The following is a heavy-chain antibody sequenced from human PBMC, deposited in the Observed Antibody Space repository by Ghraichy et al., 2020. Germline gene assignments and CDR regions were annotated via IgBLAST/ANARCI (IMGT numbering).Heavy chain of an antibody. CDR3: ARDGAAAGSYWIDP. J-gene: IGHJ5*02. Sequence: SETLSLTCAISGDSVSTNTAAWNWIRQSPSRGLEWLGRTYYRSKWYSDYAVSVRGRVIINPDTSKNQFSLHLNSVTPEDTAVYYCARDGAAAGSYWIDPWGQGTLVIVSP. D-gene: IGHD6-13*01. V-gene: IGHV6-1*01. CDR1: GDSVSTNTAA. CDR2: TYYRSKWYS.